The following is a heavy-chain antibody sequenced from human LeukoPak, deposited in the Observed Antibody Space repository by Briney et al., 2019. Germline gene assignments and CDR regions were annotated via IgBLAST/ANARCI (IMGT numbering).Heavy chain of an antibody. Sequence: PSETLSLTCAVYGGSFSGYYWSWIRQPPGKGLEWIGEINHSGSTNYNPSLKSRVTISVDTSKNQFSLKLSSVTAADTAVYYCARVDDYSNYLDYWGQGTLVTVSS. D-gene: IGHD4-11*01. CDR3: ARVDDYSNYLDY. CDR1: GGSFSGYY. J-gene: IGHJ4*02. V-gene: IGHV4-34*01. CDR2: INHSGST.